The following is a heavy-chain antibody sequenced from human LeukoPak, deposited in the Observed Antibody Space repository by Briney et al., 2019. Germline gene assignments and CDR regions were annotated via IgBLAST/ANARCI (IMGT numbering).Heavy chain of an antibody. CDR2: INHSGST. CDR1: GASFSGYY. J-gene: IGHJ3*02. V-gene: IGHV4-34*01. CDR3: ARGRMATGRAFDI. Sequence: SETLSLTCAVHGASFSGYYWSWIRQPPGKGLEWIGEINHSGSTNYNPSLKSRVTISVDTPKNQFSLKLSSVTAADTAVYYCARGRMATGRAFDIWGQGTMVTVSS. D-gene: IGHD5-24*01.